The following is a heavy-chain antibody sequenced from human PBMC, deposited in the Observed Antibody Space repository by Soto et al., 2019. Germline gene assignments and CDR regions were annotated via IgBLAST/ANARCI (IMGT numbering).Heavy chain of an antibody. CDR3: ARDEEDYSNYEDCAFDI. CDR2: ISSSSSTI. CDR1: GFTFSSYS. J-gene: IGHJ3*02. V-gene: IGHV3-48*01. D-gene: IGHD4-4*01. Sequence: SGGSLRLSCAASGFTFSSYSMNWVRQAPGKGLEWVSYISSSSSTIYYADSVKGRFTISRDNAKNSLYLQMNSLRAEDTAVYYCARDEEDYSNYEDCAFDIWGQGTMVTVSS.